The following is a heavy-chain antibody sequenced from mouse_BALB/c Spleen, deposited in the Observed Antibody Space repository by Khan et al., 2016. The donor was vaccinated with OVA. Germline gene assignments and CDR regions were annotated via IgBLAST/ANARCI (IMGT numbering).Heavy chain of an antibody. CDR1: GFTFSSYS. Sequence: EVELVESGGDLVKPGGSLKLSCAASGFTFSSYSMSWVRQPPDKRLEWVATISSCSDYTYYPDNVKGRFTISRATAHNTLYLQMSSLKSEETAMYYWASHLTGSFAYWGQGTLVTVSA. D-gene: IGHD4-1*01. V-gene: IGHV5-6*01. J-gene: IGHJ3*01. CDR3: ASHLTGSFAY. CDR2: ISSCSDYT.